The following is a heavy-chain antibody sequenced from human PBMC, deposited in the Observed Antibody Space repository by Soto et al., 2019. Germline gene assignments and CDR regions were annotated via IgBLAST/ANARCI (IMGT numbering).Heavy chain of an antibody. V-gene: IGHV3-30-3*01. J-gene: IGHJ4*02. CDR3: AREGRDYYDSSGYYPFDY. CDR2: ISYDGSNK. D-gene: IGHD3-22*01. Sequence: QVQLVESGGGVVQPGRSLRLSCAASGFTFSSYAMHWVRQAPGKGLEWVAVISYDGSNKYYADSVKGRFTISRDNSKNTLYLQMNSLRAEDTAEYYCAREGRDYYDSSGYYPFDYWGQGTLVTVSS. CDR1: GFTFSSYA.